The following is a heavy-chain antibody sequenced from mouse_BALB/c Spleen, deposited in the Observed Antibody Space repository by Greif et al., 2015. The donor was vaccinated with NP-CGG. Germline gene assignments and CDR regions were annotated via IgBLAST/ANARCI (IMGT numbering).Heavy chain of an antibody. CDR3: ARKYHGSSYYWYFDV. D-gene: IGHD1-1*01. Sequence: QVQLQQSGAELMKPGASVKISCKATGYTFGSYWIEWVKQRPGHGLEWIGEILPGSGSTNYNEKFKGKATFTADTSSNTAYMQLSGLTSEDSAVYYCARKYHGSSYYWYFDVWGAGTTVTVSS. CDR1: GYTFGSYW. J-gene: IGHJ1*01. V-gene: IGHV1-9*01. CDR2: ILPGSGST.